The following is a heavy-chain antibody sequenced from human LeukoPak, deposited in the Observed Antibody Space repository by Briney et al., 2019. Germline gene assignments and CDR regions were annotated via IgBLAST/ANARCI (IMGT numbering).Heavy chain of an antibody. CDR1: GFTLDDYG. D-gene: IGHD1-14*01. CDR2: INWNGGST. CDR3: AKATGYLL. J-gene: IGHJ4*02. V-gene: IGHV3-20*04. Sequence: GGSLRLSCVASGFTLDDYGMSWVRQAPGKGLEWVSAINWNGGSTGYADSVRGRFTISRDNAKNSLYLQMNSLRAEDTAVYYCAKATGYLLWGQGTLVTVSS.